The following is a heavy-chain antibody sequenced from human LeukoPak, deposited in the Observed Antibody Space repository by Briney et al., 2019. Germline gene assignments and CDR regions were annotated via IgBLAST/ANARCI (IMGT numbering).Heavy chain of an antibody. V-gene: IGHV1-2*02. CDR3: ARDSSVAAAGGIFDY. Sequence: ASVKVSCKASGYTFTGYYMHWVRQAPGQGLEWMGWINPNSGGTNYAQKFQGRVTMTRDTSISTAYMELSRLRSDDTAVYYCARDSSVAAAGGIFDYWGQGTLVTVS. CDR1: GYTFTGYY. D-gene: IGHD6-13*01. J-gene: IGHJ4*02. CDR2: INPNSGGT.